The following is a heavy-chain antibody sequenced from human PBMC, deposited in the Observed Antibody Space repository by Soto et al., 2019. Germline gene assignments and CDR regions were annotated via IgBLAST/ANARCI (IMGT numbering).Heavy chain of an antibody. CDR3: AKDNPTIAY. V-gene: IGHV3-30*18. CDR1: GFTFSSSG. Sequence: QVQLVESGGGVDQPGRSLRLSCAVSGFTFSSSGMHWVRQAPGKGLEWVAIISYDGSDKYYADSVEGRFTISRDNSKNTLFFQMNSLRPEDTAVYYCAKDNPTIAYWGQGTLVTVSS. D-gene: IGHD1-1*01. J-gene: IGHJ4*02. CDR2: ISYDGSDK.